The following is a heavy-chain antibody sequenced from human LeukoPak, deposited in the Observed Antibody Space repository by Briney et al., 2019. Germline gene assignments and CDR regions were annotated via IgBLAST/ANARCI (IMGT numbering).Heavy chain of an antibody. CDR3: ASGYCTAGSCNFFDY. V-gene: IGHV1-2*02. J-gene: IGHJ4*02. D-gene: IGHD2-15*01. Sequence: ASVRVSCKTSGYPFISYGLSWVRQAPGQGPEWMGWINPNSGGTNYAQNFRGRVTMTRDTSNNTVYMDLSSLRSDDTAMYYCASGYCTAGSCNFFDYWGQGTLVTVSS. CDR1: GYPFISYG. CDR2: INPNSGGT.